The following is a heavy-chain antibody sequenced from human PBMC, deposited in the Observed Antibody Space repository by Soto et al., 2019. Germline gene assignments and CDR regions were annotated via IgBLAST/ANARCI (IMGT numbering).Heavy chain of an antibody. Sequence: ASVKVSCKASGGTFSSYAISWVRQAPGQGLEWMGGIIPIFGTANYAQKFQGRVTITADESASTAYMELSSLRSEDTAVYYCARGKVEDCISTSCYSIYYYYGMDVWGQGTTVTVSS. V-gene: IGHV1-69*13. J-gene: IGHJ6*02. CDR2: IIPIFGTA. D-gene: IGHD2-2*01. CDR3: ARGKVEDCISTSCYSIYYYYGMDV. CDR1: GGTFSSYA.